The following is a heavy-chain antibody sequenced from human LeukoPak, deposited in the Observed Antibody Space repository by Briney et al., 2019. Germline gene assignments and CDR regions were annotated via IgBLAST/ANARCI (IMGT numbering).Heavy chain of an antibody. V-gene: IGHV1-69*05. D-gene: IGHD3-22*01. CDR2: IIPIFGTA. CDR3: ARGTYYYDSSGYYLDY. CDR1: GGTFSSYA. Sequence: ASVKVSCKASGGTFSSYAISWVRQAPGQGLEWMGGIIPIFGTANYAQKFQGRVTITTDESTSTAYMELSSLRSEDTAMYYCARGTYYYDSSGYYLDYWGQGTLVTVSS. J-gene: IGHJ4*02.